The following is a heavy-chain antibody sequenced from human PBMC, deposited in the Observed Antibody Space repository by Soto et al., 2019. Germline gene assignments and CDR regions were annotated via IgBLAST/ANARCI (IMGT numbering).Heavy chain of an antibody. D-gene: IGHD3-10*01. CDR2: INHSGST. Sequence: QVQLQQWGAGLLKPSETLSLTCAVYGGSFSGYYWSWIRQPPGKGLEWIGEINHSGSTNYNPSLKSRVTISVDTSKNQFSLKLSSVTAADTAVYYCARGITMVRGEFGYWGQGTLVTVSS. CDR1: GGSFSGYY. J-gene: IGHJ4*02. CDR3: ARGITMVRGEFGY. V-gene: IGHV4-34*01.